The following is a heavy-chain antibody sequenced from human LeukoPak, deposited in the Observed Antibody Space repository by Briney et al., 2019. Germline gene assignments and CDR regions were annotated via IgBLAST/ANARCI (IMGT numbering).Heavy chain of an antibody. J-gene: IGHJ3*02. V-gene: IGHV3-21*01. D-gene: IGHD3-10*01. CDR1: GFTFSSYS. Sequence: PEGSLRLSCAASGFTFSSYSMNWVRQAPGKGLEWVSSISSSSSYIYYADSVKGRFTISRDNAENSLYLQMNSLRAEDTAVYYCARVGGPDLRWFGEPPDAFDIWGQGTMVTVSS. CDR3: ARVGGPDLRWFGEPPDAFDI. CDR2: ISSSSSYI.